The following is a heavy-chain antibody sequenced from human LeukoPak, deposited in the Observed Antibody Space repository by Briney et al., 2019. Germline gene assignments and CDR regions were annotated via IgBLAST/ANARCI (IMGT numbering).Heavy chain of an antibody. Sequence: PSYTLPLTYARCRWSFRRYYWLWIHQPAGKGLDWIGEINHSGSTNYNPSLNSQFTISVDTSKNQFSLKLSAVTAAGPAGYYLASLLTFCDYVSAFDDCSQGTLVTVSS. CDR1: RWSFRRYY. V-gene: IGHV4-34*01. J-gene: IGHJ4*02. CDR3: ASLLTFCDYVSAFDD. D-gene: IGHD4-17*01. CDR2: INHSGST.